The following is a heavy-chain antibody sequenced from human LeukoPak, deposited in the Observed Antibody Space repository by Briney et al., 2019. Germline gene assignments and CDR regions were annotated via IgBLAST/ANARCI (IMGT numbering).Heavy chain of an antibody. Sequence: GGSLRLSCAASGFTFSSYWMSWVRQAPGKGLEWVANIKQDGSEKYYVDSVKGRFTISRDNAKNSLYLQMNSLRAEDTAVCYCARDHVRGRIRPGNLYYYGMDVWGQGTTVTVSS. D-gene: IGHD2-2*01. CDR1: GFTFSSYW. J-gene: IGHJ6*02. CDR3: ARDHVRGRIRPGNLYYYGMDV. V-gene: IGHV3-7*01. CDR2: IKQDGSEK.